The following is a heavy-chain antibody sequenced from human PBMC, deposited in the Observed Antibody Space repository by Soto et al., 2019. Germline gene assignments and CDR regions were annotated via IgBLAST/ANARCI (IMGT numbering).Heavy chain of an antibody. CDR1: GGSFSGYY. CDR2: INHSGST. CDR3: ARERAAAAQPYNWFDP. J-gene: IGHJ5*02. V-gene: IGHV4-34*01. Sequence: QVQLQQWGAGLLKPSETLSLTCAVYGGSFSGYYWSWIRQPPGKGLEWIGEINHSGSTNYNPSLKRRVTISVDTSKNQSSLKLSSVTAEDTAVYYCARERAAAAQPYNWFDPWGQGTLVTVSS. D-gene: IGHD6-13*01.